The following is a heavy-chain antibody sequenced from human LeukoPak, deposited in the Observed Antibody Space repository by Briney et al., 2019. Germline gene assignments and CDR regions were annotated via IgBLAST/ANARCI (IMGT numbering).Heavy chain of an antibody. D-gene: IGHD5-18*01. CDR1: GYSISSGYY. Sequence: SETLSLTCAVSGYSISSGYYWGWIRQPPGKGLEWIGSIYHGGSTYYNPSLKSRVTISVDTSKNQFSLKLSSVTAADTAVYYCARLRREVKQLWPGPHFDYWGQGTLVTVSS. V-gene: IGHV4-38-2*01. CDR2: IYHGGST. CDR3: ARLRREVKQLWPGPHFDY. J-gene: IGHJ4*02.